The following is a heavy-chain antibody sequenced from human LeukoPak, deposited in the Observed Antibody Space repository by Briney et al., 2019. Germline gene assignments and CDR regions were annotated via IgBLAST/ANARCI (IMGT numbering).Heavy chain of an antibody. CDR3: AKSTYYYDTFVNAFDL. J-gene: IGHJ3*01. Sequence: SETLSLTCTVSGGSISSYYWCWIRQPPGKGLEWIGYIYYSGSTNYNPSLKSRVTISVDTSKNQFSLKLSSVTAADTAVYYCAKSTYYYDTFVNAFDLWGQGTVVTVSS. D-gene: IGHD3-22*01. CDR1: GGSISSYY. V-gene: IGHV4-59*12. CDR2: IYYSGST.